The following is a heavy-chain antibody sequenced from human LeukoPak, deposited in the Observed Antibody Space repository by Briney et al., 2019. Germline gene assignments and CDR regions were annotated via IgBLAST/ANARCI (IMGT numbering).Heavy chain of an antibody. Sequence: GESLKISCKGSGYSFPSYWIGGVRQMPAKGLEWMGIIYPGDSDTRYSPSFQGQVTISADKSISTAYLQWSSLKASDTAMYYCARQEGYCSGGSCYFIDYWGQGTLVTVSS. V-gene: IGHV5-51*01. CDR2: IYPGDSDT. J-gene: IGHJ4*02. D-gene: IGHD2-15*01. CDR1: GYSFPSYW. CDR3: ARQEGYCSGGSCYFIDY.